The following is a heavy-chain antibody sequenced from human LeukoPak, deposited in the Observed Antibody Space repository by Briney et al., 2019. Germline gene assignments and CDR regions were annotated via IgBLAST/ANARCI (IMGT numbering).Heavy chain of an antibody. J-gene: IGHJ4*02. Sequence: AGGSLRLSCAASGFTFSSYAMSWVRQAPGKGLEWVSAISGSGGSTYYADSVKGRFTISRDNSKNTLYLQMNSLRAEDTAVYYCARDNYDSSGYYYANYWGQGTLVTVSP. CDR3: ARDNYDSSGYYYANY. CDR2: ISGSGGST. D-gene: IGHD3-22*01. V-gene: IGHV3-23*01. CDR1: GFTFSSYA.